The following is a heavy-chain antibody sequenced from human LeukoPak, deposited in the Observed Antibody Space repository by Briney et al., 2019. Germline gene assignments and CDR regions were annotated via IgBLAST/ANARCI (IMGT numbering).Heavy chain of an antibody. CDR2: ISAYNGNT. CDR1: GYTFTSYG. CDR3: AILAGDSGSYLVHFDY. D-gene: IGHD1-26*01. Sequence: PEASVKVSCKASGYTFTSYGISWVRQAPGQGLEWMGWISAYNGNTNYAQKLQGRVTMTTDTSTSTAYMELRSLRSDDTAVYYCAILAGDSGSYLVHFDYWGQGTLVTVSS. V-gene: IGHV1-18*01. J-gene: IGHJ4*02.